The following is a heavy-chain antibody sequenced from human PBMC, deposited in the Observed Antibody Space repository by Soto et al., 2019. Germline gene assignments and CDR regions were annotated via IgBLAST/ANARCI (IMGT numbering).Heavy chain of an antibody. CDR3: ARDGSGYRSRASPMDV. CDR1: GDTFSSYA. CDR2: IIPIFGTA. J-gene: IGHJ6*02. D-gene: IGHD3-22*01. V-gene: IGHV1-69*01. Sequence: QVQLVQSGAEVKKPGSSVKVSCKASGDTFSSYAISWVRQAPGQGLEWMGGIIPIFGTANYAQKFQGRVTIPADESTSTAYMELSRLRSEDTAVYYCARDGSGYRSRASPMDVWGQGTTVTVSS.